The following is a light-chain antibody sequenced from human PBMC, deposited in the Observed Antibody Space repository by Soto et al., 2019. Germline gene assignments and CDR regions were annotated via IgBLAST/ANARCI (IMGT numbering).Light chain of an antibody. CDR3: ATWDDDLYTPI. Sequence: QSVLTQPPSASGTPGQRVTISCSGSSSNIGSNYVYWYQQLPGTAPKLLIYNNNQRPSGVPDRFSGSKSGTSASLAITGLRSDDEADYYCATWDDDLYTPIIGGGTKLTVL. V-gene: IGLV1-47*02. CDR1: SSNIGSNY. CDR2: NNN. J-gene: IGLJ2*01.